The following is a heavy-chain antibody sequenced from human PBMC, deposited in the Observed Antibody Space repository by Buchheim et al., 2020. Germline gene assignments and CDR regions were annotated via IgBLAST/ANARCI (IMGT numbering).Heavy chain of an antibody. V-gene: IGHV3-48*03. D-gene: IGHD6-19*01. CDR1: GFTFSSYE. CDR2: ISSSGSTI. J-gene: IGHJ4*02. CDR3: ARAEKVGWSHDY. Sequence: EVQLVESGGGLVQPGGSLRLSCAASGFTFSSYEMNWVRQAPGKGLEWVSYISSSGSTIYYADSVKGRFTLSRDNAKNSLYLQMNSLRAEDTAVYYYARAEKVGWSHDYWGQGTL.